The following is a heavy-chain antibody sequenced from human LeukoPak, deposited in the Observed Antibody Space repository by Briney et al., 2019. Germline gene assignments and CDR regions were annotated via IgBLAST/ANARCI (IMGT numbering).Heavy chain of an antibody. V-gene: IGHV3-9*01. J-gene: IGHJ6*02. CDR3: ARDFYPLYYYYCGMDV. CDR1: GFTFDDYA. D-gene: IGHD2/OR15-2a*01. Sequence: GGSLRLSCAASGFTFDDYAMHWVRQAPGKGLEWVSGISWNSGSIGYADSVKGRFTISRDNAKNSLYLQMNSLRAEDTAVYYCARDFYPLYYYYCGMDVWGQGTTVTVSS. CDR2: ISWNSGSI.